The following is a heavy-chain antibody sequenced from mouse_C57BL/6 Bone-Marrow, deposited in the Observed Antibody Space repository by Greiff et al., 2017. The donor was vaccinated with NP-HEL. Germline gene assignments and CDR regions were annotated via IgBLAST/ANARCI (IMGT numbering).Heavy chain of an antibody. J-gene: IGHJ4*01. CDR1: GYTFTTYP. D-gene: IGHD1-1*01. V-gene: IGHV1-47*01. CDR2: FHPYNDDT. Sequence: VKLQESGAELVKPGASVKMSCKASGYTFTTYPIEWMKQNHGKSLEWIGNFHPYNDDTKYNEKFKGKATLTVEKSSSTVYLELSRLTSDDSAVYYCARRGGSSYEAMDYWGQGTSVTVSS. CDR3: ARRGGSSYEAMDY.